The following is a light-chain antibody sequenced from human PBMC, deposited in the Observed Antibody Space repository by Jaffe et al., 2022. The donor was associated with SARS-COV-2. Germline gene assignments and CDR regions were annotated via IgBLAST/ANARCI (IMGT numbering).Light chain of an antibody. Sequence: QLVLTQSPSASASLGGSVKLTCTLSSGHSAYAIAWHQQQPEKGPRYLMKLNNDGGHTKGDGIPDRFSGSSSGAERYLTISSLQSEDEADYYCQTWDTGIWVFGGGTKLTVL. CDR3: QTWDTGIWV. CDR1: SGHSAYA. J-gene: IGLJ3*02. V-gene: IGLV4-69*01. CDR2: LNNDGGH.